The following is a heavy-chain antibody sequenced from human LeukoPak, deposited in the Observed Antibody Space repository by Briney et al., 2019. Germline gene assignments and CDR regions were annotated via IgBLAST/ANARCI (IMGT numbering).Heavy chain of an antibody. CDR2: ISYDGTKE. V-gene: IGHV3-30*04. CDR1: GFTFSNYA. D-gene: IGHD3-10*01. CDR3: ARARIRTGSGYYYYMNV. Sequence: GGSLRLSCAASGFTFSNYAMNWVRQAPGKGLEWVAVISYDGTKEYYADSVKGRFTISRDNSKNTLYLQMDSLRAEDTAVFYCARARIRTGSGYYYYMNVWGKGTTVIVSS. J-gene: IGHJ6*03.